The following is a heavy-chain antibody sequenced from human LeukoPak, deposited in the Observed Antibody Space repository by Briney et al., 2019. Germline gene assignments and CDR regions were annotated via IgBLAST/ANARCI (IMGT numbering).Heavy chain of an antibody. Sequence: PSETLSLTCTVSGGSISSSSYYWGWIRQPPGKGLEWIGTINYSGYTYYNPSLRSRVTISVDTSKNQFSLRLTSVTAADTAVYYCARHKADDWLSDYRGQGTLITVSS. CDR1: GGSISSSSYY. CDR3: ARHKADDWLSDY. V-gene: IGHV4-39*01. D-gene: IGHD3-9*01. CDR2: INYSGYT. J-gene: IGHJ4*02.